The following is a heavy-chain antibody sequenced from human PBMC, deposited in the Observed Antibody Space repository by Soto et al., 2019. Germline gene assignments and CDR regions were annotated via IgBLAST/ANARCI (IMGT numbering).Heavy chain of an antibody. V-gene: IGHV3-7*04. CDR3: LRDLGSSWYVNYYYYGMDF. CDR2: IKQDGSEK. CDR1: GFTFSSYW. Sequence: GGSLRLSCAASGFTFSSYWMSWVRQAPGKGLEWVANIKQDGSEKYYVDSVKGRFTISRDKAKNSLYLQMNSLRAEDTAVYYCLRDLGSSWYVNYYYYGMDFWGQGTTVTVSS. D-gene: IGHD6-13*01. J-gene: IGHJ6*01.